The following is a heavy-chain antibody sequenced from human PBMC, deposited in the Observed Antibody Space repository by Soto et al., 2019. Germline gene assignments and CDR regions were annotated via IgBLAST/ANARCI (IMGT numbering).Heavy chain of an antibody. Sequence: GASVKVSCKASGYTFTSDDINWVRQATGQGLEWMGWMNPNSGNTGYAQKFQGRVTMTRNTSISTACMELSSLRSEDTAVYYCARGYLDVDTAMVTDWVMDVWGQGTTVTVSS. CDR2: MNPNSGNT. V-gene: IGHV1-8*01. D-gene: IGHD5-18*01. CDR1: GYTFTSDD. J-gene: IGHJ6*02. CDR3: ARGYLDVDTAMVTDWVMDV.